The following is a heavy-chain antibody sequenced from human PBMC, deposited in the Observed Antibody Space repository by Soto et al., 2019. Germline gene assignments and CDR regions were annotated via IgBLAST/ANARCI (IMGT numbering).Heavy chain of an antibody. V-gene: IGHV1-2*04. CDR3: ARGFGFCSSTSSPGCFAP. Sequence: ASVKVSCKASGYTFTGYYMHWVRQAPGQGLEWMGWINPNSGGTNYAQKFQGWVTMTRDTSISTAYMELSRLRSDDTAVYYCARGFGFCSSTSSPGCFAPWGQGPLFTVSS. D-gene: IGHD2-2*01. CDR1: GYTFTGYY. J-gene: IGHJ5*02. CDR2: INPNSGGT.